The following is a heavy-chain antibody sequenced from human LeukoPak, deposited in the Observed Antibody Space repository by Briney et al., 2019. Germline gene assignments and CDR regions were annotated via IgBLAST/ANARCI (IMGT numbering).Heavy chain of an antibody. Sequence: ASVTVSCKASVYTFTSYYMHWVRQAPAQGLEWMGIINPSGGSTSYAQKFQCRVTRTRDTSTSTDYMELSSLRSEDTAVYYCARDPLYPNDDSSGPDYWGQGTLVTVSS. CDR1: VYTFTSYY. CDR2: INPSGGST. J-gene: IGHJ4*02. V-gene: IGHV1-46*03. CDR3: ARDPLYPNDDSSGPDY. D-gene: IGHD3-22*01.